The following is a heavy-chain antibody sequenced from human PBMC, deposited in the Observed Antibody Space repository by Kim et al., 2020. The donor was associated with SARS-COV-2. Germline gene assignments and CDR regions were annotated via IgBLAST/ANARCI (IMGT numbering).Heavy chain of an antibody. CDR2: TYYMSRWKN. Sequence: SQTLSLTCAISGDSVSSNSAGWNWIRQSPSKGLEWLGRTYYMSRWKNDYAESVKSRMTINTDTSKNQCSLQLNSVTPADSAVYFCAREYRSGTSHFNLDYWGQGTLVTVSS. J-gene: IGHJ4*02. CDR1: GDSVSSNSAG. V-gene: IGHV6-1*01. CDR3: AREYRSGTSHFNLDY. D-gene: IGHD6-25*01.